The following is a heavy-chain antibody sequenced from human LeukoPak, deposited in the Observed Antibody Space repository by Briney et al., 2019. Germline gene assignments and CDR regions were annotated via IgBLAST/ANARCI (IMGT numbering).Heavy chain of an antibody. CDR3: ARDTGARGYYYYGMDV. Sequence: AGGSLRLSCVASGFSFSSYGIHWVRQAPGKGLEWVSYISSSSSTIYYADSVKGRFTISRDNAKNSLYLQMNSLRAEDTAVYYCARDTGARGYYYYGMDVWGQGTTVTVSS. V-gene: IGHV3-48*04. CDR2: ISSSSSTI. D-gene: IGHD1-26*01. J-gene: IGHJ6*02. CDR1: GFSFSSYG.